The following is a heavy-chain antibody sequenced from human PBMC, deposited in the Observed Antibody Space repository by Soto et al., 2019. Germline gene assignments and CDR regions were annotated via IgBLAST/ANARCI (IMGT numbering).Heavy chain of an antibody. CDR2: VKDGGHT. Sequence: QVQLQQWGAGLLKPSETLSLNCAVTGGSLSGYYWSWIRQPPGKGLEWIGEVKDGGHTNYSPSLRGXDTLSXXTSNNQFSLRLNSVTAADTGVYYCARGQEGVVATHWDQGSLVTVSS. V-gene: IGHV4-34*01. CDR3: ARGQEGVVATH. CDR1: GGSLSGYY. D-gene: IGHD5-12*01. J-gene: IGHJ4*02.